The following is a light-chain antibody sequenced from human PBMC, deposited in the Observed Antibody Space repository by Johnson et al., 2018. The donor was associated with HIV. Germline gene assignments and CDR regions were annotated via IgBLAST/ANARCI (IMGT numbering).Light chain of an antibody. J-gene: IGLJ1*01. Sequence: QSALTQPPSVSAAPGQKVTISCSGSSSNIGNNYVSWYQQLPGTAPKLLIYENTKRPSGIPDRFSGSKSGTSATLGITGLQTGDEADYYCGTWDSSLSLFVFGTGTKVTVL. CDR2: ENT. V-gene: IGLV1-51*02. CDR1: SSNIGNNY. CDR3: GTWDSSLSLFV.